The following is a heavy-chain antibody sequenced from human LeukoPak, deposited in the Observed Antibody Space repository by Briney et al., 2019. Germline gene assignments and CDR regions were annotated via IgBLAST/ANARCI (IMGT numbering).Heavy chain of an antibody. D-gene: IGHD3-22*01. CDR2: ISGSDGST. J-gene: IGHJ4*02. CDR3: AKDAGSGYYYPIDY. Sequence: GGSLRLSCAASGFTLSSYAMSWVRQAPGKGLEWVSAISGSDGSTYYADSVKGRSTISRDNSKNTLYLRVNSLRAEDTAVYYCAKDAGSGYYYPIDYWGQGTLVTVSS. CDR1: GFTLSSYA. V-gene: IGHV3-23*01.